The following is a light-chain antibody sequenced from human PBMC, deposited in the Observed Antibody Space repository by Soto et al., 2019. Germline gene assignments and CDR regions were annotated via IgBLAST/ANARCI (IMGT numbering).Light chain of an antibody. CDR2: DAS. CDR3: QQYNTFSLT. J-gene: IGKJ4*01. Sequence: DIRLTQSPSTLSASVADRVTITCRASQSITARLAWYQQKPGKAPKLLIYDASTLERGVPSRFSGSGSGTEFTLTISTLQPDDFATYYCQQYNTFSLTFGGGTKVDIK. V-gene: IGKV1-5*01. CDR1: QSITAR.